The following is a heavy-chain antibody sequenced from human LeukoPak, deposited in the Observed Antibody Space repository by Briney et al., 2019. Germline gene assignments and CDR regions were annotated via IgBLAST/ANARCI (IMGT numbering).Heavy chain of an antibody. Sequence: PGGSLRLSCAASGFTFSSNAMTWVRQAPGKGLEWVSTISGSGGSTYHADSVKGRFTISRDNSKNTLYLQMNTLRAEDTAVYYCAKDREYSYVYDAFDIWGQGTLVTVSS. CDR1: GFTFSSNA. V-gene: IGHV3-23*01. J-gene: IGHJ3*02. D-gene: IGHD3-16*01. CDR3: AKDREYSYVYDAFDI. CDR2: ISGSGGST.